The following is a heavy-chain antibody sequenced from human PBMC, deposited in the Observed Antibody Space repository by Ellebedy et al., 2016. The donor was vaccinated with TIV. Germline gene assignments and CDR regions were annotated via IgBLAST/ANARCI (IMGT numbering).Heavy chain of an antibody. CDR2: INPNSGGT. J-gene: IGHJ4*02. CDR3: AKGYCGGDCFIDY. D-gene: IGHD2-21*02. CDR1: GGTFSSYA. V-gene: IGHV1-2*02. Sequence: ASVKVSCKASGGTFSSYAISWVRQAPGQGLEWMGWINPNSGGTNYAQKFQGRVTMTRDTSISTAYMELSSLRTEDTALYYCAKGYCGGDCFIDYWGQGTLVTVSS.